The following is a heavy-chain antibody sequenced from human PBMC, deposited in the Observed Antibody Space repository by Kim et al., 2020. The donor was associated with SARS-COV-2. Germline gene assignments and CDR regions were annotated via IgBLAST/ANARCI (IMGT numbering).Heavy chain of an antibody. D-gene: IGHD6-13*01. CDR2: TYYRSKWYN. CDR1: GDSVSSNSAA. CDR3: ARKKQQLVPYYYYGMDV. V-gene: IGHV6-1*01. Sequence: SQTLSLTCAISGDSVSSNSAAWNWIRQSPSRGLEWLGRTYYRSKWYNDYAVSVKSRITINPDTSKNQFSLQLNSVTPEDTAVYYCARKKQQLVPYYYYGMDVWGQGTTVTVSS. J-gene: IGHJ6*02.